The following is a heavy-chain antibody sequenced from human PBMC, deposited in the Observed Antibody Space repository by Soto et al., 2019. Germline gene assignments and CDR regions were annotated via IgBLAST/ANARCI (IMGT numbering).Heavy chain of an antibody. CDR1: GFTFSNYG. CDR2: ISYDGKYK. CDR3: AKPSPYGDYSFDY. Sequence: QMQLVESWGGVVQPGRSLRLSCAASGFTFSNYGMHWVRQAPGKGLECVAVISYDGKYKYYADSVKGRFTISRDNSRNTMSLQMNSLRAEETVVDYCAKPSPYGDYSFDYWGQGPLVTVSS. V-gene: IGHV3-30*18. J-gene: IGHJ4*02. D-gene: IGHD4-17*01.